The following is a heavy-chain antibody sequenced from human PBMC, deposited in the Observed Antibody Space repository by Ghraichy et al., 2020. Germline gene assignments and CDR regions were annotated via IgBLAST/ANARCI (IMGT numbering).Heavy chain of an antibody. CDR2: ISSSSSTI. CDR3: ARGVIIEHIDY. CDR1: GFTFSSYS. Sequence: GESLRLSCAASGFTFSSYSMNWVRQAPGKGLEWVSYISSSSSTIYYADSVKGRFTISRDNAKNSLYLQMNSLRAEDTAVYYCARGVIIEHIDYWGQGTLVTVSS. J-gene: IGHJ4*02. V-gene: IGHV3-48*01. D-gene: IGHD3-10*01.